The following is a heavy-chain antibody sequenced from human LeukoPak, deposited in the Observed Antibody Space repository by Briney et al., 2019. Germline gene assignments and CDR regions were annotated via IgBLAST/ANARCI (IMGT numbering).Heavy chain of an antibody. Sequence: GGSLRLSCAASGITFSSYAMSWVRQAPGKGLEWVSAIRGSGGSTYYADSVKGRFTISRDNSKNTLYLQMNSLRAEDTAAYYCAKAGDIVVVPAAHYFDYWGQGTLVTVSS. CDR3: AKAGDIVVVPAAHYFDY. CDR2: IRGSGGST. V-gene: IGHV3-23*01. CDR1: GITFSSYA. D-gene: IGHD2-2*01. J-gene: IGHJ4*02.